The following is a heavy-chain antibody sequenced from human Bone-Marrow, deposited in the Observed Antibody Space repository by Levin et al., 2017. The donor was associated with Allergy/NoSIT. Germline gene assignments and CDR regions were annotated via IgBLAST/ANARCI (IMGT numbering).Heavy chain of an antibody. J-gene: IGHJ4*02. CDR1: GFTFSTYG. V-gene: IGHV3-33*01. D-gene: IGHD3/OR15-3a*01. CDR2: IWYDGSQT. CDR3: ARFSFRERTVDQ. Sequence: SCAASGFTFSTYGMHWVRQAPGKGLEWVAVIWYDGSQTYYSDSVKGRFTISRDNNRDMLFLQMNRLRVDDTAVYYCARFSFRERTVDQWGQGTLVTVSS.